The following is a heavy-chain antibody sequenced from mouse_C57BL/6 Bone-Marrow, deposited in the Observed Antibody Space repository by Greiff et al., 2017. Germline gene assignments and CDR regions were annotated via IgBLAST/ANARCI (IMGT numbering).Heavy chain of an antibody. CDR3: ARHQARPFITTVVAHFDY. J-gene: IGHJ2*01. CDR1: GFTFSSYG. CDR2: ISSGGSYT. Sequence: EVHLVESGGDLVKPGGSLKLSCAASGFTFSSYGMSWVRQTPDKRLEWVATISSGGSYTYYPDSVKGRFTISRDNAKNTLYLQMSSLKSEDTAMYYCARHQARPFITTVVAHFDYWGQGTTLTVSS. D-gene: IGHD1-1*01. V-gene: IGHV5-6*01.